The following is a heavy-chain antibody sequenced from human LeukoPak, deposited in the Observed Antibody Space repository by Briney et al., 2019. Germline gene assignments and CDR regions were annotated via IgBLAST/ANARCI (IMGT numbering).Heavy chain of an antibody. Sequence: PSETLSLTCAVSGGSFSGYYWSWIRQPPGKGLEWIGEINHSGSTNYNPSLKSRVTISVDTSKNQFSLKLSSVTAADTAVYYCAREAGGVAGTDYWGQGTLVTVSS. D-gene: IGHD6-19*01. CDR3: AREAGGVAGTDY. J-gene: IGHJ4*02. V-gene: IGHV4-34*01. CDR2: INHSGST. CDR1: GGSFSGYY.